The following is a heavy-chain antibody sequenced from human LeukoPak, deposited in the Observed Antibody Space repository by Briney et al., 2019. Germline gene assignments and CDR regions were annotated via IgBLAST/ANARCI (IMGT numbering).Heavy chain of an antibody. Sequence: GGSLRLSCAASGFTFSSYSMNWVCQAPGKGLEWVSSISSSSSYIYYADSVRGRFTISRDNAKNSLYLQMNSLRAEDTAVYYCAIRSTPKHWGQGTLVTVSS. V-gene: IGHV3-21*01. CDR3: AIRSTPKH. CDR2: ISSSSSYI. CDR1: GFTFSSYS. D-gene: IGHD3-16*02. J-gene: IGHJ4*02.